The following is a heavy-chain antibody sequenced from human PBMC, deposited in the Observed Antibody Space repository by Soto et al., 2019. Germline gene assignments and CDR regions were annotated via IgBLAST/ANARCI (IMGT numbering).Heavy chain of an antibody. J-gene: IGHJ4*02. CDR2: IRRKTYGETT. CDR1: GFTFGDYA. CDR3: SRPVAVGGSFDY. D-gene: IGHD6-19*01. Sequence: EVQLVESGGGLVKPGRSLRLSCTASGFTFGDYAMSWFRQAPGKGLEWVGFIRRKTYGETTAYAASVKGRFTISRDXSKSIAYLQMDSLKTEDTAVYYCSRPVAVGGSFDYWGQGTLVTVSS. V-gene: IGHV3-49*05.